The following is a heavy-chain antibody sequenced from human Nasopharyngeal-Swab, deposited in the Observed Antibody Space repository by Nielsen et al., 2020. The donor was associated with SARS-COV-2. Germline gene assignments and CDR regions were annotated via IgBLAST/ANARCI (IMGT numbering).Heavy chain of an antibody. CDR1: GFTFSSYW. Sequence: GGSLRLSCAASGFTFSSYWMHWVRQAPGKGLVWVSRINSDGSSTSYADSVKGRFTISRDNAKNTLYLQMNSLRAEDTAVYYCAILSSSPGFYYYYGMDVWGQGTTVTVSS. D-gene: IGHD6-6*01. CDR2: INSDGSST. CDR3: AILSSSPGFYYYYGMDV. J-gene: IGHJ6*02. V-gene: IGHV3-74*01.